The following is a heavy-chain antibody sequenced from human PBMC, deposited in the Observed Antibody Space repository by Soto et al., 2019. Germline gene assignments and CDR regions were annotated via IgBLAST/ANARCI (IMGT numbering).Heavy chain of an antibody. CDR3: ARDYDTSRGAWAYSGIDV. CDR1: GLTVSTNY. CDR2: IYYGGTT. J-gene: IGHJ6*02. Sequence: EVQLVESGGGLVQPGGSLRISCAASGLTVSTNYMSWVRQAPGKGLEWVSIIYYGGTTYYADSVKGRFTISRDDSKNTLYLQMHSLRAEDTAVYYCARDYDTSRGAWAYSGIDVWGQGTTVTVSS. V-gene: IGHV3-66*01. D-gene: IGHD3-9*01.